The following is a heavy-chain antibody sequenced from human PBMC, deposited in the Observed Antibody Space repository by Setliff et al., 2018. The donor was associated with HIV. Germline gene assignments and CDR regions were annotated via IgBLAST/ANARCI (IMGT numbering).Heavy chain of an antibody. D-gene: IGHD1-1*01. CDR2: ISTDGDGT. CDR3: AKPRLYNSALEN. V-gene: IGHV3-64*02. CDR1: GFTFSNYA. J-gene: IGHJ4*02. Sequence: GGSLRLSCAASGFTFSNYAMHWVRQAPGKALEYVSAISTDGDGTYYADSVKGRFTISRDNSKNTVYLQMNSLRAEDTAVYYCAKPRLYNSALENWGQGTLVTVSS.